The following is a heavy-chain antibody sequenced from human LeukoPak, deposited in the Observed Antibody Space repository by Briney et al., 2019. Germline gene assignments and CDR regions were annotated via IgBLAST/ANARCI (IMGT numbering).Heavy chain of an antibody. CDR2: ISGSGGST. CDR1: GFTFSSYA. J-gene: IGHJ4*02. V-gene: IGHV3-23*01. Sequence: GSLRLSCAASGFTFSSYAMSWVRQAPGKGLEWVSAISGSGGSTYYADSVKGRFTISRDNSKNTLYLQMNSLRAEDTALYYCANISPFCSSTSSSTHWGQGTLVPVSS. CDR3: ANISPFCSSTSSSTH. D-gene: IGHD2-2*01.